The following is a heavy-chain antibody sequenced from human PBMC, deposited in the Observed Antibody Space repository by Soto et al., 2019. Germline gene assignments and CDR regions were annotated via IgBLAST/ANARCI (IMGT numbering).Heavy chain of an antibody. CDR1: GYTFPNYG. V-gene: IGHV1-18*01. Sequence: QVQLVQSGAEVRKPGASVKVSCKASGYTFPNYGIIWVRQAPGQGLEWMAWISANNGNTKYAQKFQDRVTMTTDTSTTTAYMELRSLRSDDTAVYYCARPKQLVFMDVWGQGTTVTVSS. CDR3: ARPKQLVFMDV. CDR2: ISANNGNT. D-gene: IGHD6-13*01. J-gene: IGHJ6*02.